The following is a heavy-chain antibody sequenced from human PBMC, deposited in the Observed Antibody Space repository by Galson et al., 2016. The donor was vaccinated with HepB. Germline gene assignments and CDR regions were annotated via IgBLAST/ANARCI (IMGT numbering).Heavy chain of an antibody. CDR1: GFTFLNHG. CDR3: AREAGDFDGGYIYLDY. V-gene: IGHV3-20*04. D-gene: IGHD2-21*02. Sequence: LRLSCAASGFTFLNHGFNWVRQAPGKGLEWVSSINWNGGSTAYADSVKGRFTISRDNAKNSLYLQMNRLRADDTALYFCAREAGDFDGGYIYLDYWGQGTLVTASS. J-gene: IGHJ4*02. CDR2: INWNGGST.